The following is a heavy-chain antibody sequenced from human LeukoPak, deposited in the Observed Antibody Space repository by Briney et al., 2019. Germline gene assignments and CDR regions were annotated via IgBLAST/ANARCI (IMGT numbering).Heavy chain of an antibody. CDR2: ISSSGSTI. V-gene: IGHV3-11*01. D-gene: IGHD6-19*01. CDR3: ARDRQQWLVNWFDP. Sequence: GSLRLSCAASGFTFSDYYMSCIRQAPGKGLEWVSYISSSGSTIYYADSVKGRFTISRDNAKNSLYLQMNSLRAEDTAVYYCARDRQQWLVNWFDPWGQGTLVTVSS. J-gene: IGHJ5*02. CDR1: GFTFSDYY.